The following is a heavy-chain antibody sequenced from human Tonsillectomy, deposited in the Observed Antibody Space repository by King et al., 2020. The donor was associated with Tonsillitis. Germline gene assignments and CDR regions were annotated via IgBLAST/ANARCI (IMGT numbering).Heavy chain of an antibody. J-gene: IGHJ4*02. V-gene: IGHV4-30-2*01. D-gene: IGHD1-26*01. CDR3: ARGRYRGSYYPFDY. CDR2: IYHSGST. CDR1: GGSISSGGYS. Sequence: LQLQESGSGLVKPSQTLSLTCAVSGGSISSGGYSWSWIRQPPGKGLEWIGYIYHSGSTYYNPSLKSRVTISVERSKNQFSLKLSSVTAADTAVNYCARGRYRGSYYPFDYWGQGTLVTVSS.